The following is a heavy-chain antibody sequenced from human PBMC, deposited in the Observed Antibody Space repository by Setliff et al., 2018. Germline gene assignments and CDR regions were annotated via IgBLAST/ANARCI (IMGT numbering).Heavy chain of an antibody. D-gene: IGHD2-2*01. V-gene: IGHV3-7*01. CDR2: IKEDGSQR. Sequence: PGGSLRLSCAASGFDFKTHWMDWARQAPGKGLEWVANIKEDGSQRNYVDAVRGRFTVSRDNAKNSLYLQMNSLRAEDTAVYYCARVSYCSSTSCDYYYYGMDVWGQGTTVTVSS. CDR1: GFDFKTHW. J-gene: IGHJ6*02. CDR3: ARVSYCSSTSCDYYYYGMDV.